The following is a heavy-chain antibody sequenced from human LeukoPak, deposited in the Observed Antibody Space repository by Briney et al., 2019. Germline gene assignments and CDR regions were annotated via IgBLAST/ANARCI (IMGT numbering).Heavy chain of an antibody. J-gene: IGHJ4*02. V-gene: IGHV1-8*03. Sequence: ASVKVSCKASGYTFTSYDINWVRQAPGQGLEWMGWMNPNSGNTGYAQKFQGRVTITRNTSISTAYMELSSLRSEDTAVYYCARTRAKHSGSSDFDYWGQGTLVSVSS. CDR2: MNPNSGNT. CDR1: GYTFTSYD. CDR3: ARTRAKHSGSSDFDY. D-gene: IGHD1-26*01.